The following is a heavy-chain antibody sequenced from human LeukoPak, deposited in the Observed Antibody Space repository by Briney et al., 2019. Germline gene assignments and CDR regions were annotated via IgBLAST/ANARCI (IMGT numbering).Heavy chain of an antibody. CDR3: ARGGLWYYDSSGYLDY. CDR2: IYTSGST. J-gene: IGHJ4*02. CDR1: GGSISSYY. D-gene: IGHD3-22*01. Sequence: SETLSLTCTVSGGSISSYYWSWIRQPAGKGLEWIGRIYTSGSTNYNPSLKSRVTMSVDTSKNQFSLQLSSVTAADTAVYYCARGGLWYYDSSGYLDYWGQGTLVTVSS. V-gene: IGHV4-4*07.